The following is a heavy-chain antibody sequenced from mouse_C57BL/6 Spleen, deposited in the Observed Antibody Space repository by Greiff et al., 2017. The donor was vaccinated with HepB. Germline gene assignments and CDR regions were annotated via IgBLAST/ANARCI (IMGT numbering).Heavy chain of an antibody. Sequence: QVQLQQPGAELVMPGASVKLSCKASGYTFTSYWMHWVKQRPGQGLEWIGEIDPSDSYTNYNQKFKGKSTLTVDKSSSTAYMQLSSLTSEESAVYYCAMESDYYAMDYWGQGTSVTVSS. CDR2: IDPSDSYT. CDR1: GYTFTSYW. CDR3: AMESDYYAMDY. V-gene: IGHV1-69*01. J-gene: IGHJ4*01.